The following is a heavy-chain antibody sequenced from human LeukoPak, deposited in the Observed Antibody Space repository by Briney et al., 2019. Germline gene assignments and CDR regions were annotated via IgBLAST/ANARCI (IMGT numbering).Heavy chain of an antibody. V-gene: IGHV3-64D*09. Sequence: GGSLRLSCSASGFTFSSYAMHWVRQAPGKGLKYVSAISSNGGSTYYADSVKGRFTISRDNSKNTLYLQMSSLRAEDTAVYYCVKGMDIAMVSAFDYWGQGTLVTVSS. CDR1: GFTFSSYA. CDR3: VKGMDIAMVSAFDY. CDR2: ISSNGGST. D-gene: IGHD5-18*01. J-gene: IGHJ4*02.